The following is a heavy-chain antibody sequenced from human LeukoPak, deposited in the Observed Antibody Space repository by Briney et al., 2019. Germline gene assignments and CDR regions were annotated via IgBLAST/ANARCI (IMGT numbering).Heavy chain of an antibody. CDR1: GFTFSSYS. Sequence: GGSLRLSCAASGFTFSSYSMNWVRQAPGKGLERVSSISSSSSYIYYADSVKGRFTISRDNAKNSLYLQMNSLRAEDTAVYYCARDLRYDILTGPEGDYWGQGTLVTVSS. CDR2: ISSSSSYI. J-gene: IGHJ4*02. V-gene: IGHV3-21*01. D-gene: IGHD3-9*01. CDR3: ARDLRYDILTGPEGDY.